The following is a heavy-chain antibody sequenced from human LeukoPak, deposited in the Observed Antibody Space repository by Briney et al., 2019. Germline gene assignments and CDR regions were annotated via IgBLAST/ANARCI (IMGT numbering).Heavy chain of an antibody. J-gene: IGHJ4*02. Sequence: PGGSLRLSCAASGFTFNNYWMHWVRQAPGKGLVWVSRISKDGSTTNYADSVKGRFTISRDNAKNTLYLPMNSLRAEDTAVYYCARGSYSLGGFDYWGQGTLVTVSS. CDR2: ISKDGSTT. CDR3: ARGSYSLGGFDY. V-gene: IGHV3-74*01. CDR1: GFTFNNYW. D-gene: IGHD6-13*01.